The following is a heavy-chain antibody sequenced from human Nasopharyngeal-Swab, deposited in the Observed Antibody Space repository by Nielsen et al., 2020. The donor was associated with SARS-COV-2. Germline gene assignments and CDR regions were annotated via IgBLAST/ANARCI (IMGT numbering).Heavy chain of an antibody. CDR2: ISSSGSTI. V-gene: IGHV3-48*04. CDR3: ARVAPRWFDY. J-gene: IGHJ4*02. CDR1: GFRDYS. Sequence: GESLKISCVDSGFRDYSMNWVRQAPGKGLEWVSYISSSGSTIYYADSVKGRFTISRDNAKNSLYLQMNSLRAEDTAVYYCARVAPRWFDYWGQGTLVTVSS. D-gene: IGHD4-23*01.